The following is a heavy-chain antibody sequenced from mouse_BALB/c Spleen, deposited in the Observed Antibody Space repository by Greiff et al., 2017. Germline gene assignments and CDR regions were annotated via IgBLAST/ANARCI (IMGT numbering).Heavy chain of an antibody. CDR2: ISYDGSN. V-gene: IGHV3-6*02. J-gene: IGHJ3*01. Sequence: VQLKESGPGLVKPSQSLSLTCSVTGYSITSGYYWNWIRQFPGNKLEWMGYISYDGSNNYNPSLKNRISITRDTSKNQFFLKLNSVTTEDTATYYCARESTTAAYWGQGTLVTVSA. D-gene: IGHD1-2*01. CDR1: GYSITSGYY. CDR3: ARESTTAAY.